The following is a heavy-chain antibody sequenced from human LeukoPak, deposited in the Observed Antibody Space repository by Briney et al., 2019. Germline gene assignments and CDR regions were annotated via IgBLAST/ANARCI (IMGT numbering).Heavy chain of an antibody. J-gene: IGHJ4*02. Sequence: GGSLRLSCAASGFTFSSYGMSWVRQAPGKGLEWVSGISSSGSGGSTYYADSVKGRFTISRDNSKNTLYLQMNSLRAEDTAVYYCAKTSNGWYYFDYWGQRTLVTVSS. D-gene: IGHD6-19*01. CDR2: ISSSGSGGST. CDR3: AKTSNGWYYFDY. CDR1: GFTFSSYG. V-gene: IGHV3-23*01.